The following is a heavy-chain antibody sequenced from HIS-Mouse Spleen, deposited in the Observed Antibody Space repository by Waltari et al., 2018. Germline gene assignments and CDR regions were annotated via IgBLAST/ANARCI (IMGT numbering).Heavy chain of an antibody. D-gene: IGHD3-10*01. CDR1: GYTFTGYY. CDR3: ARAGGSITMVQGFDI. J-gene: IGHJ3*02. V-gene: IGHV1-2*02. Sequence: QVQLVQSGAEVKKPGASVKVSCKASGYTFTGYYMHWGRQAPGQGLEWMGWINPNSGGTNYAQKFQGRVTMTRDTSISTAYMELSRLRSDDTAVYYCARAGGSITMVQGFDIWGQGTMVTVSS. CDR2: INPNSGGT.